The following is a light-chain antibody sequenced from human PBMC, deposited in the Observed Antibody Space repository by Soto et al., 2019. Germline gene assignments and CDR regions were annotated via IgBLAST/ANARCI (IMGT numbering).Light chain of an antibody. CDR2: AAS. V-gene: IGKV1-27*01. Sequence: QMTQSPTSLSASVGDRGTITCRASQGIRDFVAWYQQKPGKAPKLLIYAASTLQSGVPSRFSGSGSGTDFTPTINSLQPEDVATYSCQKYSSVPVFGPGTKVEIK. CDR1: QGIRDF. J-gene: IGKJ3*01. CDR3: QKYSSVPV.